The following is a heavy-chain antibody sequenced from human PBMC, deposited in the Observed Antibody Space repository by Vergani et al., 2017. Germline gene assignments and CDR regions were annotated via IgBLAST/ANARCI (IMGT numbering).Heavy chain of an antibody. CDR2: NYYSGST. CDR3: ARGGTVDAVYYYYDYMDV. Sequence: QVQLQESGPGLVKPSETLSLTCTVSGGSISSYYWSWIRQPPGQGLEWIGYNYYSGSTNSNPTLKSLVTISVDTSKTQFPLKLSSVTAADTAVYYCARGGTVDAVYYYYDYMDVWGKGTTVTVSS. V-gene: IGHV4-59*01. J-gene: IGHJ6*03. D-gene: IGHD4-11*01. CDR1: GGSISSYY.